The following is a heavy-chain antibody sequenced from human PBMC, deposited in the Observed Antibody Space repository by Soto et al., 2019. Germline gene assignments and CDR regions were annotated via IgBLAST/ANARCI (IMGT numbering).Heavy chain of an antibody. Sequence: EVQLVESGGGLVKPGGSLRLSCAASGFTFSSYSMNWVRQAPGKGLEWVSSISSSSSYIYYADSVKGRFTISRDNAKNSLYLQMNSLRAEDTAVYYCARELYYDFWSGYYFSPYFDYWGQGTLVTVSS. CDR3: ARELYYDFWSGYYFSPYFDY. J-gene: IGHJ4*02. CDR2: ISSSSSYI. CDR1: GFTFSSYS. D-gene: IGHD3-3*01. V-gene: IGHV3-21*01.